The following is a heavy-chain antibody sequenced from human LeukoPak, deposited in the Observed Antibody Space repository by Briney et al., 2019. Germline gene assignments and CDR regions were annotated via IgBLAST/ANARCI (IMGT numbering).Heavy chain of an antibody. CDR2: INHSGST. V-gene: IGHV4-34*01. CDR1: GGSFSGYY. J-gene: IGHJ5*02. CDR3: ARGSDIVVVPAAKNPMYNWFDP. D-gene: IGHD2-2*01. Sequence: PSETLSLTCAVYGGSFSGYYWSWIRQPPGKGLEWIGEINHSGSTNYNPSLKSRVTISVDTSKNQFSLKLSSVTAADTAVYYCARGSDIVVVPAAKNPMYNWFDPWGQGTLVTVSS.